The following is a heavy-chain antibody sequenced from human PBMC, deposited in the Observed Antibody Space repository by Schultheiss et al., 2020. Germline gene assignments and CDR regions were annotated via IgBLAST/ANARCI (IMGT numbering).Heavy chain of an antibody. D-gene: IGHD2-2*01. Sequence: ASVKVSCKASGYTFTGYYMHWVRQAPGQGLEWMGWINPNSGGTNYAQKFQGRVTMTRDTSISTAYMELSRLGPDDTAVYYCAYCITISCYGRFDPWGQGTLVTVSA. CDR3: AYCITISCYGRFDP. J-gene: IGHJ5*02. V-gene: IGHV1-2*02. CDR2: INPNSGGT. CDR1: GYTFTGYY.